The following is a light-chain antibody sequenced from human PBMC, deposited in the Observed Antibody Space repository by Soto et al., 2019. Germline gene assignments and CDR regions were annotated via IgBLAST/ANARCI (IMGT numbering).Light chain of an antibody. J-gene: IGLJ1*01. Sequence: QALVTQPPSVSGASGQRFTISCTGSSSNIVAGYDVHWYQQLPGTAPKLLIYGNSNRPSGVPDRFSGSKSGTSASLAITGLQAEDEADYYCQSYDSSLSALYVFGTGTKVTVL. V-gene: IGLV1-40*01. CDR3: QSYDSSLSALYV. CDR1: SSNIVAGYD. CDR2: GNS.